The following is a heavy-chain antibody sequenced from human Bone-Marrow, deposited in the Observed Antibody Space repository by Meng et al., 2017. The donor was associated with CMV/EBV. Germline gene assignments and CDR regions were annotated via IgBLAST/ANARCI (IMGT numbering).Heavy chain of an antibody. V-gene: IGHV3-30*03. CDR3: ARSRSRTNPLFDY. CDR2: ISYDGSNK. Sequence: GESLKISCAASGFTFSNYVMHWVRQAPGKGLEWVAVISYDGSNKYYADSVKGRFTISRDNSKNTLYLQMNSLRAEDTAVYYCARSRSRTNPLFDYWGQGTLVTVSS. J-gene: IGHJ4*02. D-gene: IGHD1-14*01. CDR1: GFTFSNYV.